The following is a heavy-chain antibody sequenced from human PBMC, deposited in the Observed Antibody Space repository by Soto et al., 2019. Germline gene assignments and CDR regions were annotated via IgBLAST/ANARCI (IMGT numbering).Heavy chain of an antibody. CDR2: ISSSSSYI. CDR3: ARDRLGGDAFDI. V-gene: IGHV3-21*01. CDR1: GFTFSSYS. D-gene: IGHD1-26*01. J-gene: IGHJ3*02. Sequence: GGSLRLSCAASGFTFSSYSMNWVRQAPGKGLEWVSSISSSSSYIYYADSVKGRFTISRDNAKNSLYLQMNSLRAADTAVYYCARDRLGGDAFDIWGQGTMVTVSS.